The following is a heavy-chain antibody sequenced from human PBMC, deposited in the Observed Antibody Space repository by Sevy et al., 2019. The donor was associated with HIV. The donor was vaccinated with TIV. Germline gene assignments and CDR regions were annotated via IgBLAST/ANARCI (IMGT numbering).Heavy chain of an antibody. Sequence: GESLKISCKGSGYSFTSYWIAWVRQMPGKGLEWMGIIYPSDSHTKYSPSFQGRVTMSADKSINTAYLQWTSLKASDTAMYYCARPAGFYDNSGYSFMDYWGQGTPVTFSS. CDR1: GYSFTSYW. CDR2: IYPSDSHT. J-gene: IGHJ4*02. CDR3: ARPAGFYDNSGYSFMDY. D-gene: IGHD3-22*01. V-gene: IGHV5-51*01.